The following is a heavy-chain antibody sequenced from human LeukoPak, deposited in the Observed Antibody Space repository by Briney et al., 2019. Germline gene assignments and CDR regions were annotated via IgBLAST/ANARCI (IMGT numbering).Heavy chain of an antibody. V-gene: IGHV1-46*01. D-gene: IGHD3-22*01. CDR1: GYTFTSYY. CDR2: INPSGGST. CDR3: ARELIEGPLYYYDSSGYGFNY. J-gene: IGHJ4*02. Sequence: ASVKVSCKASGYTFTSYYMHWVRQAPGQGLEWMGIINPSGGSTSYAQKFQGRVTMTRDMSTSTVYMELSSLRAEDTAVYYCARELIEGPLYYYDSSGYGFNYWGQGTLVTVSS.